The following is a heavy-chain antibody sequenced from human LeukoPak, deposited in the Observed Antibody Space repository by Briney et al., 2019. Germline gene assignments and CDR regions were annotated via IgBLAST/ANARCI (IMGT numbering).Heavy chain of an antibody. Sequence: SETLSLTCTVSGGSISSGGYYWSWIRQPPGKGLEWIGYIYHSGSTYYNPSLKSRVTISVDRSKNQFSLKLSSVTAADTAVYYCARVSTGPEAFDIWGQGTMVTVSS. J-gene: IGHJ3*02. V-gene: IGHV4-30-2*01. D-gene: IGHD1-1*01. CDR1: GGSISSGGYY. CDR3: ARVSTGPEAFDI. CDR2: IYHSGST.